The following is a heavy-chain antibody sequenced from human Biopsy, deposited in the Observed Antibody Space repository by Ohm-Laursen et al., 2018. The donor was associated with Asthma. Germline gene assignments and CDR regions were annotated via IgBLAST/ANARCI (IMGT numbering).Heavy chain of an antibody. Sequence: ASVKVSCKAPGGTFSNFAISWVRQAPGQGLEWLGGIMTVFGTTNYAQKFQGRVTITADESTSTAYMEVTSLRSDDTAVYYCASDFPKDYVRYNFQFWGQGTLVTVSS. V-gene: IGHV1-69*13. D-gene: IGHD4-17*01. CDR3: ASDFPKDYVRYNFQF. CDR1: GGTFSNFA. J-gene: IGHJ4*02. CDR2: IMTVFGTT.